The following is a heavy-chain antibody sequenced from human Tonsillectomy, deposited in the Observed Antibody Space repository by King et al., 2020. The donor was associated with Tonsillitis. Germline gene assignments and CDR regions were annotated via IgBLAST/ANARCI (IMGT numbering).Heavy chain of an antibody. CDR2: LRQDGNEK. Sequence: VQLVESGGGLVQPVGSLRLSCAAAGSTFRNYWMAWLRQAPEKGLEFVANLRQDGNEKNHDDSVKGRFTISRDDAKNSLYLQMNSLRAEDTAVYFCAKDVLGGYFENWGQGTLVTVSS. J-gene: IGHJ4*02. D-gene: IGHD1-26*01. V-gene: IGHV3-7*01. CDR3: AKDVLGGYFEN. CDR1: GSTFRNYW.